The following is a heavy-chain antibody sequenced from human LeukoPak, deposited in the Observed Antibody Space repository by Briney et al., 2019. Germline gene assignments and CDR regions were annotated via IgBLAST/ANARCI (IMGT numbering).Heavy chain of an antibody. CDR3: ARRRYKGYF. D-gene: IGHD5-24*01. Sequence: SETLSLTCAVYGVSFSGYYWSWIRQPPGKGLEGIGEINHSGSTNYNPSLKSRVTISVDTSKNQFSLKLSSVSAADTAVYYCARRRYKGYFWRQGPLLSVSS. CDR2: INHSGST. V-gene: IGHV4-34*01. J-gene: IGHJ4*02. CDR1: GVSFSGYY.